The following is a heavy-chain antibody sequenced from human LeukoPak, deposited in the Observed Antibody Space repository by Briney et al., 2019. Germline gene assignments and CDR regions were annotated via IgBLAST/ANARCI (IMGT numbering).Heavy chain of an antibody. CDR3: AKDLRTGLVVIGFDY. CDR2: ISYDGSNK. D-gene: IGHD3-22*01. Sequence: GGSLRLSCAASGFTFSSYGMHWVRQAPGKGLEWVAVISYDGSNKYYADSVKGRFTISRDNSKNTLYLQMNSLRAEDTAVYYCAKDLRTGLVVIGFDYWGQGTLVTVSS. V-gene: IGHV3-30*18. CDR1: GFTFSSYG. J-gene: IGHJ4*02.